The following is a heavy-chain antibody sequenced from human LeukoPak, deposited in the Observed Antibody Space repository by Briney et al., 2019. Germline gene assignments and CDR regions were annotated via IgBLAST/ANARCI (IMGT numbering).Heavy chain of an antibody. D-gene: IGHD6-13*01. CDR1: GFTFYDYA. CDR2: IRWNSGSI. J-gene: IGHJ4*02. CDR3: AKALSSSWSLFDY. Sequence: PGGSLRLSCAASGFTFYDYAMHWVRQAPGKGLEWVSGIRWNSGSIGYADSVKGRFTISGDNAKNSLYLQMNSLRAEDTALYYCAKALSSSWSLFDYWGQGTLVTVSS. V-gene: IGHV3-9*01.